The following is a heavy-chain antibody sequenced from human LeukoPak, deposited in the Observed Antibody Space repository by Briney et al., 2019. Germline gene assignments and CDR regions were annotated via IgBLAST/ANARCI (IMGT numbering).Heavy chain of an antibody. Sequence: KASETLSLTCTVSGGSISRTNYYWGWIRQPPGKGLEWIGSIYYSGSTYYNPSLKSRVTISVDTSKNQFSLKLSSVTDADTAVYYCARGCTPEGYDSSGNWFDPWGQGTLVTVSS. J-gene: IGHJ5*02. D-gene: IGHD3-22*01. V-gene: IGHV4-39*01. CDR3: ARGCTPEGYDSSGNWFDP. CDR2: IYYSGST. CDR1: GGSISRTNYY.